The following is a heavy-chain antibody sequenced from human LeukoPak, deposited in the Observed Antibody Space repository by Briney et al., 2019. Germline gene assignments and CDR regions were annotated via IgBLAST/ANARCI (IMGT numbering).Heavy chain of an antibody. CDR1: GFIFRNYA. J-gene: IGHJ4*02. D-gene: IGHD4/OR15-4a*01. V-gene: IGHV3-23*01. Sequence: PGGSLRLSCGASGFIFRNYAMSWVRRAPGEGLEWVSGISDNGGGRYYADSVKGRFTISRDNSKNMLYLQMNSLRAEDTAVYYCAKESGALGAPLYDYWGRGILVTASS. CDR3: AKESGALGAPLYDY. CDR2: ISDNGGGR.